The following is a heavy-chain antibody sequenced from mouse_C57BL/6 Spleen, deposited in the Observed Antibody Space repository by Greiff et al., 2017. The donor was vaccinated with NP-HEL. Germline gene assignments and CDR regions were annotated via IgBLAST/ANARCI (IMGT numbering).Heavy chain of an antibody. J-gene: IGHJ4*01. CDR1: GYTFTSYW. CDR2: IDPSDSYT. V-gene: IGHV1-69*01. D-gene: IGHD1-1*01. CDR3: ARSYGSSYAYAMDY. Sequence: VQLQQPGAELVMPGASVKLSCKASGYTFTSYWMHWVKQRPGQGLEWIGEIDPSDSYTNYNQKFKGKSTLTVDKSSSTAYMQLSSLTSEDSAVYYCARSYGSSYAYAMDYWGQGTSVTVSS.